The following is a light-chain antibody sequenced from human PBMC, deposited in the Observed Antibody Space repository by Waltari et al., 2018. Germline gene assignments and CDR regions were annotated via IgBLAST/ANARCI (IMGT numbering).Light chain of an antibody. Sequence: DLQITHSPSTLSASVGDRVIISCRASQSISNWLAWYQQRPGKAPKLLVYKSSTLESGVPSRFSGSGSGTEFTLTISSLQPEDFATYYCQQYNSYSLLSFGGGTKVEIK. V-gene: IGKV1-5*03. J-gene: IGKJ4*01. CDR3: QQYNSYSLLS. CDR1: QSISNW. CDR2: KSS.